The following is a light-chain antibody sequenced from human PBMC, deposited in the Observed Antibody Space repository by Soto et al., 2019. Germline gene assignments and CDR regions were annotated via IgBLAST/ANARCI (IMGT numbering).Light chain of an antibody. CDR1: QSVGSN. J-gene: IGKJ1*01. CDR3: QQYSTWQT. Sequence: EIVMTQSPATLSVSPGERATLSCRASQSVGSNLAWYQQRPGQAPRLLIQDASTRATGTPARFSGSGSGTELTLTISSLQSEDFAVSYCQQYSTWQTFGQGTKVEIK. CDR2: DAS. V-gene: IGKV3-15*01.